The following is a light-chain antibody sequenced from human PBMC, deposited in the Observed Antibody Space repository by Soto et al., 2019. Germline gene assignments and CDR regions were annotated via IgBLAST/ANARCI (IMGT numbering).Light chain of an antibody. CDR2: DAS. CDR1: QSITHS. Sequence: DIQMTQSPSSLSASVGDRVTITCRASQSITHSVNWYQQKPGKAPKLLIYDASRLQSGVPSRFSGGGSGTAFTLTISSLQTEDFATYYCPQSYSTPLSFGGGTKVESK. J-gene: IGKJ4*01. CDR3: PQSYSTPLS. V-gene: IGKV1-39*01.